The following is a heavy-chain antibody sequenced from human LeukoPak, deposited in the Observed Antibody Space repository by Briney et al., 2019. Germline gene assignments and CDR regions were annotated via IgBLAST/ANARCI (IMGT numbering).Heavy chain of an antibody. V-gene: IGHV3-48*03. J-gene: IGHJ4*02. Sequence: PGGSLRLSCAASGFTFSSYEMNWVRQAPGKGLEWVSYISSSGSTIYYADSVKGRFTISRDNAKNSLYLQMNSLRAEDTTVYYCARDLGGATPEIFEYWGQGTLVTVSS. CDR2: ISSSGSTI. CDR3: ARDLGGATPEIFEY. D-gene: IGHD5-24*01. CDR1: GFTFSSYE.